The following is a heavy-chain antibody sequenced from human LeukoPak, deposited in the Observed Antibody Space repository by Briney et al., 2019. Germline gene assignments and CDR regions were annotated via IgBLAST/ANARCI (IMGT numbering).Heavy chain of an antibody. V-gene: IGHV3-23*01. CDR1: GFTFSSYA. D-gene: IGHD2-15*01. J-gene: IGHJ4*02. CDR3: AKNGGSQCYSHLDS. Sequence: GGSLRLSCAASGFTFSSYAMSWVRQAPGRGLEWVSGTSGSGGSTYYAGSVKGRFTISRDNSKNTLYLQMNSLRVEDTAVYYCAKNGGSQCYSHLDSWGQGTLVTVSS. CDR2: TSGSGGST.